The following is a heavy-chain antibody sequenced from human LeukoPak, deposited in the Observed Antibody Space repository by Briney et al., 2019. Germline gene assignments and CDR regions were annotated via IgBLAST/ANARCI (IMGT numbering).Heavy chain of an antibody. Sequence: GGSLRLSCAASGFTFSSYSMNWVRQAPGKGLEWVSSISSSSSYIYYADSVKGRFTISRDNAKNSLYLQMNSLRAEDTAVYYCARGGLNGAHYYDSSGYPDYWGQGTLVTVSS. CDR2: ISSSSSYI. CDR3: ARGGLNGAHYYDSSGYPDY. D-gene: IGHD3-22*01. V-gene: IGHV3-21*01. CDR1: GFTFSSYS. J-gene: IGHJ4*02.